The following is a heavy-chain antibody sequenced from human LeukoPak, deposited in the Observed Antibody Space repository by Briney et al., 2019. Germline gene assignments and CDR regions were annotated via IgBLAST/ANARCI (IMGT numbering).Heavy chain of an antibody. CDR1: GYTFTGYY. CDR2: INPNSGGT. V-gene: IGHV1-2*02. D-gene: IGHD3-10*01. Sequence: ASVKLSCNASGYTFTGYYMHWVRHAPGQGLEWMGCINPNSGGTNYAQKFQRSLTITRDTSISTPYMELSRLISDDTPVYYCARGFYGSGPTYYFDYWGQGTLVTVSS. J-gene: IGHJ4*02. CDR3: ARGFYGSGPTYYFDY.